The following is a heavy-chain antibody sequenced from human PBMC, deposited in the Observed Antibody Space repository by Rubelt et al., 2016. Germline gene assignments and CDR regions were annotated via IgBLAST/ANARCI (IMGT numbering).Heavy chain of an antibody. V-gene: IGHV4-39*01. CDR3: ARHSVAQNWFDP. CDR1: GGSMKSSNYY. CDR2: INYGGGT. Sequence: QVQLQESGPGLVKPSETLFFSCTVSGGSMKSSNYYWGWIRQPPGKGLEWIGSINYGGGTYYNPTLKSPATISISTSKNQVSLRLRSVTAADTAVYYCARHSVAQNWFDPWGQGTLVTVSS. J-gene: IGHJ5*02.